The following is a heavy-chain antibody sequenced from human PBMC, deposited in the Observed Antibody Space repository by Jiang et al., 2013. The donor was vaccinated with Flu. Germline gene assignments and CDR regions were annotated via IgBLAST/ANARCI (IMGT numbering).Heavy chain of an antibody. Sequence: SGAEVKKPGSSVKVSCRASGGTFSDYPISWVRQAPGQGLEWMGRTVPLVGIANYAQKFQGRVTITADRSTTIVYMGLTSLTSEDTAVYYCARASPAIGYRGHFDSWGQGTLITVSS. D-gene: IGHD2-2*01. CDR1: GGTFSDYP. J-gene: IGHJ4*01. CDR3: ARASPAIGYRGHFDS. V-gene: IGHV1-69*04. CDR2: TVPLVGIA.